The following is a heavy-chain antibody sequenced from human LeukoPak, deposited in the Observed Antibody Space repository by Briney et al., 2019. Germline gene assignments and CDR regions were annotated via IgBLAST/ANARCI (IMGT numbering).Heavy chain of an antibody. CDR2: ISYDGSNK. V-gene: IGHV3-30*18. Sequence: GRSLRLSCAASGFTFSSYGMHWVRQAPGKGLDWVAVISYDGSNKYYADSVKGRFIISRDNSKNTLYLQMNSLRAEDTAVYYCAKTRGYSYGDFDYWGQGTLVTVSS. CDR1: GFTFSSYG. D-gene: IGHD5-18*01. J-gene: IGHJ4*02. CDR3: AKTRGYSYGDFDY.